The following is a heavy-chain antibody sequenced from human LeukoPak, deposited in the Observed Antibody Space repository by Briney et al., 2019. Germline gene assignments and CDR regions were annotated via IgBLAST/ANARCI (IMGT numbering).Heavy chain of an antibody. V-gene: IGHV3-30-3*01. CDR3: ASLVAFDY. CDR1: GFTFSSYA. J-gene: IGHJ4*02. CDR2: ISYDGSNK. Sequence: PGGSLRLSCAASGFTFSSYAMHWVRQAPGKGLEWVAVISYDGSNKYYADSVKGRFTISRDNSKNTLYLQMNSLRAEDTAVYYCASLVAFDYWGQGTLVTVSS. D-gene: IGHD5-12*01.